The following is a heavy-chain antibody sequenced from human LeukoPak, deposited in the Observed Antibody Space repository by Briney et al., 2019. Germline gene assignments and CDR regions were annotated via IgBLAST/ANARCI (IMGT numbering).Heavy chain of an antibody. V-gene: IGHV3-23*01. CDR3: ARILDSAWGELGY. Sequence: ASVKVSCKASGYTFSSYGMSWVRQAPGKGLEWVSAISGSGGSTYYADSVKGRFTISRDNSKNTLYLQMNSLRAEDTAVYYCARILDSAWGELGYWGQGTLVTVSS. J-gene: IGHJ4*02. CDR1: GYTFSSYG. CDR2: ISGSGGST. D-gene: IGHD6-19*01.